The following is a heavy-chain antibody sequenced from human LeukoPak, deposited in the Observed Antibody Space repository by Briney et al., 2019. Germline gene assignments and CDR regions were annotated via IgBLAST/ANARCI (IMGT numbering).Heavy chain of an antibody. CDR3: ARVASSSWYEFAY. D-gene: IGHD6-13*01. CDR2: VYSDGTT. CDR1: GFILSSYG. J-gene: IGHJ4*02. V-gene: IGHV3-53*01. Sequence: GGSLRLSCAASGFILSSYGMSWVRQAPGKGLEWVSVVYSDGTTYYADSVKGRFTISRDNSKNNLYLQMNNLRGEDTAVYYCARVASSSWYEFAYWGQGTLVTVSS.